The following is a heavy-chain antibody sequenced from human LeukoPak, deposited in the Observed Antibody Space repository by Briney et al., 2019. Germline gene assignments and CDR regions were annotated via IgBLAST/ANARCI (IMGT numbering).Heavy chain of an antibody. V-gene: IGHV1-69*05. CDR3: ARDPRDGYNDLDY. Sequence: ASVKVSCKASGGTFSSYAISWVRQAPGQRLEWMGRIIPIFGTATYAQKFQGRVTTTTDASTSTAYMELRNLRSEDTAVYYCARDPRDGYNDLDYWGQGTLVTVSS. CDR1: GGTFSSYA. D-gene: IGHD5-24*01. CDR2: IIPIFGTA. J-gene: IGHJ4*02.